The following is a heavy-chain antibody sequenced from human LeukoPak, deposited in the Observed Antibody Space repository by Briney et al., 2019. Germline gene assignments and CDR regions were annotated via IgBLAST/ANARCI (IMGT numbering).Heavy chain of an antibody. J-gene: IGHJ4*02. CDR2: ISSSSSYI. CDR1: GFTFSSYT. Sequence: GGSLRLSCAASGFTFSSYTMNWVRQAPGKGLEWVSSISSSSSYIYYADSVKGRFTISRDNAKNSLYLQMNSLRAEDTAAYYCARVGWFGELEPSYWGQGTLVTVSS. D-gene: IGHD3-10*01. CDR3: ARVGWFGELEPSY. V-gene: IGHV3-21*01.